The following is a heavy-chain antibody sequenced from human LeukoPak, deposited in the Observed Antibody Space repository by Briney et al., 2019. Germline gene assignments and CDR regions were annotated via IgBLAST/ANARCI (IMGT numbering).Heavy chain of an antibody. J-gene: IGHJ6*03. CDR2: ISSSSSTI. V-gene: IGHV3-48*04. CDR3: ARGGYCSSTSCQSYYYYMDV. Sequence: GGSLRLSCAASGFTFSSYSMNWVRQAPGKGLEWVSYISSSSSTIYYADSVKGRFTISRDNAKNSLYLQMNSLRAEGTAVYYCARGGYCSSTSCQSYYYYMDVWGKGTTVTVSS. CDR1: GFTFSSYS. D-gene: IGHD2-2*01.